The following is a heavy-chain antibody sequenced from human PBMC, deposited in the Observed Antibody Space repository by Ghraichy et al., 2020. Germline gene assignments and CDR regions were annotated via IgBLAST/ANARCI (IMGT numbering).Heavy chain of an antibody. Sequence: GGSLRLSCAASGFTLYSYDMHWVRQAPGKGLEWVAVTLKDGSNKYYADSVKGRFTISRDNSKNTLDLQMNSLRAEDTAVYYCAKDPSWDYWGQGTLVTVSS. D-gene: IGHD6-6*01. V-gene: IGHV3-30*18. J-gene: IGHJ4*02. CDR3: AKDPSWDY. CDR2: TLKDGSNK. CDR1: GFTLYSYD.